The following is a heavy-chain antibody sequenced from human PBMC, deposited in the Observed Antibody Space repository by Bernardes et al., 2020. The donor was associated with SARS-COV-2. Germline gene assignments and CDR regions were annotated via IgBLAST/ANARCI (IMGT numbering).Heavy chain of an antibody. CDR2: ISAYNGNT. CDR1: GYTFTSYG. D-gene: IGHD3-22*01. V-gene: IGHV1-18*01. J-gene: IGHJ3*02. CDR3: ARGVVVTAITYDSSGYYYISDAFDI. Sequence: ASVKVSCKASGYTFTSYGISWVRQAPGQGLEWMGWISAYNGNTNYAQKLQGRVTMTTDTYTSTAHMELRSLRSDDTAVYYCARGVVVTAITYDSSGYYYISDAFDIWGQGTMVTVSS.